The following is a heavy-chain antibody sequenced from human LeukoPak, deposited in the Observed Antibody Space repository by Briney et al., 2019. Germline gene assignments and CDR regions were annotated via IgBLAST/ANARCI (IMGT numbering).Heavy chain of an antibody. Sequence: SETLSLTRTVSGGSISSYYWSWIRQPPGKGLEWIGYIYYSGSTNYNPSLKSRVTISVDTSKNQFSLKLSSVTAADTAVYYCARTTEGGYTYDYFYYYYMDVWGKGTTVTISS. CDR3: ARTTEGGYTYDYFYYYYMDV. D-gene: IGHD5-18*01. V-gene: IGHV4-59*12. J-gene: IGHJ6*03. CDR1: GGSISSYY. CDR2: IYYSGST.